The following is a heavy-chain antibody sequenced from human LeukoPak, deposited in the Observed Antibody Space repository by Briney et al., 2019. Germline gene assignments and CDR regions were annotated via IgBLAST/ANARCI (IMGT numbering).Heavy chain of an antibody. D-gene: IGHD3-3*01. CDR3: ARDTELRFLEWLFSFDY. Sequence: PGGSLRLSCAASGFTFSSYWMSWVRQAPGKGLEWVANIKQDGSEKYYVDSVKGRFTISRDNAKNSLYLRMNSLRAEDTAVYYCARDTELRFLEWLFSFDYWGQGTLVTVSS. CDR2: IKQDGSEK. J-gene: IGHJ4*02. V-gene: IGHV3-7*01. CDR1: GFTFSSYW.